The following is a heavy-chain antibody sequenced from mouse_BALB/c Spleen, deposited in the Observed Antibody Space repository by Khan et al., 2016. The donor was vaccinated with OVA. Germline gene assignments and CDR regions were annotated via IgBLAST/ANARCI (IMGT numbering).Heavy chain of an antibody. CDR1: GYSITSDYA. D-gene: IGHD1-1*01. V-gene: IGHV3-2*02. CDR3: ARSVTITTVVATDFDY. J-gene: IGHJ2*01. Sequence: VQLKESGPGLVKPSQSLSLTCTVTGYSITSDYAWNWIRQFPGNKLEWMGYISYSGRTSYNPSLKSRISITRDTSKNQFFLQLNSVTTEDTATYYCARSVTITTVVATDFDYWGQGTTLTVSA. CDR2: ISYSGRT.